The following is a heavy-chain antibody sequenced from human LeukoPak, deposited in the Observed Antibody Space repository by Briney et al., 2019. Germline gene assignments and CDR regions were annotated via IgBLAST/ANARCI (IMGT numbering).Heavy chain of an antibody. J-gene: IGHJ6*03. CDR3: ARVHRFALTTVITPWYYYMDV. CDR2: IIPIFGTA. Sequence: SVKVSCKASGGTFSGYAISWVRQAPGQGLEWMGGIIPIFGTANYAQKFQGRVTITTDESTSTAYMELSSLRSEDTAVYYCARVHRFALTTVITPWYYYMDVWGKGTTVTVSS. CDR1: GGTFSGYA. D-gene: IGHD4-17*01. V-gene: IGHV1-69*05.